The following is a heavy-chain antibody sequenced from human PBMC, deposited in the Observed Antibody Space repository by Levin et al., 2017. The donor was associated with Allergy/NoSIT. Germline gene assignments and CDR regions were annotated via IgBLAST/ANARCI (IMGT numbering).Heavy chain of an antibody. CDR2: IKSKTDGGTT. J-gene: IGHJ4*02. V-gene: IGHV3-15*01. D-gene: IGHD6-19*01. CDR1: GFTFSNAW. CDR3: TTDYYSSGWLVRVDY. Sequence: GESLKISCAASGFTFSNAWMSWVRQAPGKGLEWVGRIKSKTDGGTTDYAAPVKGRFTISRDDSKNTLYLQMNSLKTEDTAVYYCTTDYYSSGWLVRVDYWGQGTLVTVSS.